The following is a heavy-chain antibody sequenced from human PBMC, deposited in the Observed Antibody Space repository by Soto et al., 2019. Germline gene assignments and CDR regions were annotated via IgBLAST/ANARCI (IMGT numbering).Heavy chain of an antibody. V-gene: IGHV3-30*18. CDR2: ISYDGSNK. D-gene: IGHD3-10*01. CDR3: AKDLGSGKTYYYYALDV. CDR1: GFIFSRYG. J-gene: IGHJ6*02. Sequence: QVQLVESGGGVVQPGRSLRLSCAASGFIFSRYGMHWVRQAPGKGLEWVAVISYDGSNKYYAESVKGRCIISRDKSENTLYLQMNSLRAEDTAVYYCAKDLGSGKTYYYYALDVWGQGTTVTVAS.